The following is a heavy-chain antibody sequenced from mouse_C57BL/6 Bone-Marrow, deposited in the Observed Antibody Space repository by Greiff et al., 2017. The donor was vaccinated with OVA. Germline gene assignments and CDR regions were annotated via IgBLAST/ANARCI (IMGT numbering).Heavy chain of an antibody. J-gene: IGHJ4*01. CDR3: ARNDYDSPYAMDD. V-gene: IGHV2-5*01. Sequence: QLHLTESGPGLVQPSQSLSIICTVSGYSFTSYGVHWVRQSPGKGLEWLGVLSRGGSTVYNAAFMCNLSTARDKSKSQVFIKMRSLKADDTAIYFCARNDYDSPYAMDDWGKGTSVTVSS. D-gene: IGHD2-4*01. CDR2: LSRGGST. CDR1: GYSFTSYG.